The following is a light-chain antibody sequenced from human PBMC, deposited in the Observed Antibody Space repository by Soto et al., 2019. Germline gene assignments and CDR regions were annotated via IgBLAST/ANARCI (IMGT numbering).Light chain of an antibody. V-gene: IGKV3-20*01. CDR1: QSVSSN. J-gene: IGKJ1*01. Sequence: EIVVTQSPATLSVSPGERATLSCRASQSVSSNLAWYQHKPGQAPRLLIYGASNRATGIPDRFSGSGSGTDFTLTISRLEPEDFAVYYCQQYGSSGTFGQGTKVDIK. CDR3: QQYGSSGT. CDR2: GAS.